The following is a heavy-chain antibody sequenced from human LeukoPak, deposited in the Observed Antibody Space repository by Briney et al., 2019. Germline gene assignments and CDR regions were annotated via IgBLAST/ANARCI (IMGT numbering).Heavy chain of an antibody. V-gene: IGHV4-59*08. CDR2: IYYSGST. CDR1: GGSISSYY. J-gene: IGHJ4*02. D-gene: IGHD4-23*01. CDR3: ARHDGYGGNLFDY. Sequence: SETLSLTCTVSGGSISSYYWSWIRQPPGKGLEWIGCIYYSGSTNYNPSLKSRVTISVDTSKNQFSLKLSSVTAADTAVYYCARHDGYGGNLFDYWGQGTLVTVSS.